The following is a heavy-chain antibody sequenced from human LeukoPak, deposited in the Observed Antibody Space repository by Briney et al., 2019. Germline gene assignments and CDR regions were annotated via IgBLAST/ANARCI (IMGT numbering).Heavy chain of an antibody. D-gene: IGHD5-18*01. CDR2: IYHSGST. V-gene: IGHV4-38-2*01. J-gene: IGHJ4*02. CDR3: ARGPDSYGYSGY. Sequence: SETLSLACAVSGYSLSSGYYWGWIRQPPGKGLEWIGSIYHSGSTYYNPSLKSRVTISVDTSKNQLSLKLSSVTAADTAVYYCARGPDSYGYSGYWGQGTLVTVSS. CDR1: GYSLSSGYY.